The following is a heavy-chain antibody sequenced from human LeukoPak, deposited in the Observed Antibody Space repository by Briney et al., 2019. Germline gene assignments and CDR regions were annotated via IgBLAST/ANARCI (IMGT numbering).Heavy chain of an antibody. J-gene: IGHJ4*02. CDR2: INPTGGST. CDR3: ARDQEGFDY. CDR1: GYAFPSYF. V-gene: IGHV1-46*01. Sequence: ASVTVSCKASGYAFPSYFMHWVRQAPGQGLEWMGIINPTGGSTTYAQKFQGRVTMTRDTSTTTVHMELRGLRSEDTAVYYCARDQEGFDYWGQGTVVTVSS.